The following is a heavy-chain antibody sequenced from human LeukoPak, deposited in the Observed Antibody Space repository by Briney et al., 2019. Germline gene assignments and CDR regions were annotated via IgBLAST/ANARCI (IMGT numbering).Heavy chain of an antibody. V-gene: IGHV3-23*01. CDR1: GFRFSNYA. J-gene: IGHJ4*02. CDR2: IIGSSGGT. CDR3: AKGGYDYVEIGYFDY. Sequence: PGGSLRLSCAASGFRFSNYAMSWVRQAPGKGLEWVSVIIGSSGGTFYADSVKGRFTISRDNSKNTLYLQMNSLRDEDTAVYYCAKGGYDYVEIGYFDYWGQGTLVTVSS. D-gene: IGHD5-12*01.